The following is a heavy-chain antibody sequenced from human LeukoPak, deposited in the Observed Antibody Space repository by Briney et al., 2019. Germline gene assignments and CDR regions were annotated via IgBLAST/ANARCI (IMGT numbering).Heavy chain of an antibody. Sequence: SETLSLTCTVSGASISGSRYYWGWIRQPPGKGLEWIGNIYYTGPTYYNASLESRVTISLDTSKNQFSLKLNSVTAADTAMYYCARAETYSSGWYDAFFDYWGQGTLVTVSS. CDR1: GASISGSRYY. V-gene: IGHV4-39*01. J-gene: IGHJ4*02. CDR2: IYYTGPT. D-gene: IGHD6-19*01. CDR3: ARAETYSSGWYDAFFDY.